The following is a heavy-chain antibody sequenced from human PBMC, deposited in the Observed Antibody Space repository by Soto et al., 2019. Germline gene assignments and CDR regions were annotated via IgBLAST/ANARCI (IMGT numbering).Heavy chain of an antibody. CDR3: ARDLWGYCGTDCYPLDV. Sequence: QVALQGSCPGPVKPSETPSLDCTVSGCFLNRYYWCRIPQPPGEGLEWIGYMYNTRRTVHHTSFKRRVLISVDRSKNQFYRKLNSVTAADTAVYYCARDLWGYCGTDCYPLDVCGHGTTVTVSS. CDR2: MYNTRRT. CDR1: GCFLNRYY. D-gene: IGHD2-21*02. V-gene: IGHV4-59*01. J-gene: IGHJ6*02.